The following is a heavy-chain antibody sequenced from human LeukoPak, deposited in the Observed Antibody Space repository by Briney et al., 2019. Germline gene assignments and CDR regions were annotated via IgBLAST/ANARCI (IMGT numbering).Heavy chain of an antibody. J-gene: IGHJ3*02. V-gene: IGHV4-39*01. CDR3: ASYGPLKAFHI. CDR1: SGSLRSDGYY. Sequence: SETLSLTCTVSSGSLRSDGYYWAWIRPPPGKGLEWIGSIYYTGSTNSNPSLKNPVTISADTSKNPSSMRLTSMTAADTAVYYCASYGPLKAFHIWGQGTMVTVSS. D-gene: IGHD3-16*01. CDR2: IYYTGST.